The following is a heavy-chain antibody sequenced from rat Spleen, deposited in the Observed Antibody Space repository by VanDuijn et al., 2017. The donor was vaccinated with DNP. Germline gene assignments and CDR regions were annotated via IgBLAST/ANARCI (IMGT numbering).Heavy chain of an antibody. CDR2: MSSGGIT. CDR3: ARETPYYYDGGFDY. J-gene: IGHJ2*01. Sequence: QVQLKESGPGLVQPSQTLSLTCTVSGFSLTRHTVSWVRQPPGKGLEWIAAMSSGGITYYNSALKSRLSISRYTSKSQVFLKMNSLQTEDIATYYCARETPYYYDGGFDYWGQGVMVTVSS. D-gene: IGHD1-12*02. V-gene: IGHV2-6*01. CDR1: GFSLTRHT.